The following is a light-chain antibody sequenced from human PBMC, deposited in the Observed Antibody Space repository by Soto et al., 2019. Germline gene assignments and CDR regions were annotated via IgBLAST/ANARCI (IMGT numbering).Light chain of an antibody. CDR3: QQYDNWPPIT. CDR2: GAS. J-gene: IGKJ1*01. CDR1: QSVRSK. Sequence: EIVMTQSPATLTVSPGEGATLSCRASQSVRSKLAWYQQKPGQAPRLLIYGASTRATGIPARFSGSGSGVEFTLTISSLQSEDFAVYYCQQYDNWPPITFGHGTKVDI. V-gene: IGKV3-15*01.